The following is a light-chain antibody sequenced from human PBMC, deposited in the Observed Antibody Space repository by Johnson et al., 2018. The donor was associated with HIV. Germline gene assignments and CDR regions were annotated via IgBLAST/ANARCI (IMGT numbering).Light chain of an antibody. CDR2: ENH. CDR3: GTWDTSLSASYV. V-gene: IGLV1-51*02. J-gene: IGLJ1*01. Sequence: QPVLTQPPSLSAAPGQRVTISCSGSSSNIGNNYVSWYQQLPGTAPRLLVYENHRRPSGIPDRFSGSKSGTSATLDITGLQTGDEADYYCGTWDTSLSASYVFGTGTKVTVL. CDR1: SSNIGNNY.